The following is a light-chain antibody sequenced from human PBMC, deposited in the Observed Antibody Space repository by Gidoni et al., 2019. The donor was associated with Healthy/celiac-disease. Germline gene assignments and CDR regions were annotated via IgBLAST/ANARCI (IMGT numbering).Light chain of an antibody. J-gene: IGKJ2*01. V-gene: IGKV1-39*01. Sequence: DIQMTQSPSSLSASVGDRVTITCRASQSISSYLNWYQQKPGKAPKLLIYAASSLQSGVPSRFSGSGSGTDFTLTISSLQPEDFATYYCQQSYSLYTFDQXTKLEIK. CDR1: QSISSY. CDR2: AAS. CDR3: QQSYSLYT.